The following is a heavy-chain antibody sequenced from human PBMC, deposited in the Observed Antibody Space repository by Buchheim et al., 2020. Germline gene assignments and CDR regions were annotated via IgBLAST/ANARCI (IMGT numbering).Heavy chain of an antibody. CDR1: GGSISSGSYY. Sequence: QVQLQESGPGLVKPSQTLSLTCTVSGGSISSGSYYWSWIRQPAGKGLEWIGRIYTSGSTNYNPSLKSRVTISVDTSKTQFSLKLSSVTAADTAVYYCARGSDYIWGSYRSYYYYGMDVWGQGTT. CDR3: ARGSDYIWGSYRSYYYYGMDV. CDR2: IYTSGST. J-gene: IGHJ6*02. V-gene: IGHV4-61*02. D-gene: IGHD3-16*02.